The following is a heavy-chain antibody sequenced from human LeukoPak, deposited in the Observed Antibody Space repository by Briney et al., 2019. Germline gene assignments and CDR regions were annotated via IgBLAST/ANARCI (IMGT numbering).Heavy chain of an antibody. J-gene: IGHJ3*02. CDR3: ARDPVGATLGDAFDI. D-gene: IGHD1-26*01. CDR2: INPNSGGT. Sequence: GASVKVSCKASGYTFTGYYMHWVRQAPGQGLEWMGWINPNSGGTNYAQKFQGRVTMTRDTSISTAYMELSRLRSDDTAVYYCARDPVGATLGDAFDIWGQGTMVTVSS. CDR1: GYTFTGYY. V-gene: IGHV1-2*02.